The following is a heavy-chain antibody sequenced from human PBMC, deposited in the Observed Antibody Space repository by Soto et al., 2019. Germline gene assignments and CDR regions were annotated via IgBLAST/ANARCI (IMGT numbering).Heavy chain of an antibody. CDR1: GLTFDDYA. V-gene: IGHV3-9*01. J-gene: IGHJ4*02. Sequence: GGSLRLSCAASGLTFDDYAMHWVRQAPGKGLEWVSGISWNSGSIGYADSVKGRFTISRDNAKNSLYLQMNSLRAEDTAVYYCAKDFFRIAVAGPVDYWGQGTLVTVSS. CDR3: AKDFFRIAVAGPVDY. CDR2: ISWNSGSI. D-gene: IGHD6-19*01.